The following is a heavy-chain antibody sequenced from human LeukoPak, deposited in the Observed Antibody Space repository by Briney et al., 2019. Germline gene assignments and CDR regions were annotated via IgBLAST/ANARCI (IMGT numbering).Heavy chain of an antibody. CDR3: ASGGYDSPNWFDP. Sequence: SVKVSCKASGGTFSSYAISWVRQAPGQGLEWMGGIIPIFGTANYAQKFQGRVTITADESTSTAYMELSSLRFEDTAVYYCASGGYDSPNWFDPWGQGTLVTVSS. V-gene: IGHV1-69*13. CDR1: GGTFSSYA. CDR2: IIPIFGTA. D-gene: IGHD3-3*01. J-gene: IGHJ5*02.